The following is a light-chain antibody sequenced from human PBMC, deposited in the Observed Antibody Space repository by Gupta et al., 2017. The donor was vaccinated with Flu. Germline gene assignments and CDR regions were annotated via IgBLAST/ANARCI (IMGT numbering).Light chain of an antibody. V-gene: IGKV1-5*03. CDR3: QQYHTYPYT. CDR2: KAS. J-gene: IGKJ2*01. Sequence: GDRVTIPCRASQSISSWLAWYQQKPGKAPKVLIYKASSLESGVPSRFSGSGSGTEFTLTISSLQPDDFATYYCQQYHTYPYTFGQGTKLEMK. CDR1: QSISSW.